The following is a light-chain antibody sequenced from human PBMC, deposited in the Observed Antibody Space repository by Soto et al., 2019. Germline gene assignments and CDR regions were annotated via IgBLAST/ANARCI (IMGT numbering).Light chain of an antibody. J-gene: IGLJ2*01. Sequence: QAVVTQEPSLTVSPGGTVTLTCGSSTGAVTSGHYPYWFQQKPGQAPRTLIYDTSNKHSWTPARFSGSLLGGKAALTLSGAHPEEGAGYYCFPPYRGARPVFGGGPKLTAL. CDR2: DTS. V-gene: IGLV7-46*01. CDR1: TGAVTSGHY. CDR3: FPPYRGARPV.